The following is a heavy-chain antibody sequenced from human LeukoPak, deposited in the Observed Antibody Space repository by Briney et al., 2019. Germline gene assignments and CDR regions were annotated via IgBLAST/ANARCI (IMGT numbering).Heavy chain of an antibody. CDR1: GYTFTSYG. Sequence: EASVKVSCKASGYTFTSYGISWVRQAPGQGLEWMGWISAYNGNTNYAQKLRGRVTMTTDTSTSTAYMELRSLRSDDTAVYYCARDLFSIAARPLQTNFDYWGQGTLVTVSS. CDR2: ISAYNGNT. D-gene: IGHD6-6*01. J-gene: IGHJ4*02. CDR3: ARDLFSIAARPLQTNFDY. V-gene: IGHV1-18*01.